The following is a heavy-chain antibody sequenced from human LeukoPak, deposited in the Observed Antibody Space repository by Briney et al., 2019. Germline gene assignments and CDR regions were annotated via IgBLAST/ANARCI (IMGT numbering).Heavy chain of an antibody. CDR3: ARGPYGSGSYYFDY. V-gene: IGHV4-59*01. Sequence: PSETLSLTCTVSGGSMYKYYWNWIRQPPGKGLEWIGYIYYSGSTNYNPSLKSRVTISVDTSKNQFSLKLSSVTAADTAVYYCARGPYGSGSYYFDYWGQGTLVTVSS. D-gene: IGHD3-10*01. CDR2: IYYSGST. J-gene: IGHJ4*02. CDR1: GGSMYKYY.